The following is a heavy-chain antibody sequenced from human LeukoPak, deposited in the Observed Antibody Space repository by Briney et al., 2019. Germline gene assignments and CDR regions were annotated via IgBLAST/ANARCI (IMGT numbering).Heavy chain of an antibody. Sequence: SVKVSCKASGYTFTSYGIVWVRQAPGQGLEWMGGIVPVFETIDYAQKFQGRVTLSADDSTTTAYMELNSLRSEDTAVYYCARSWAVQNTFYYFDDWGQGTLVTVSS. CDR2: IVPVFETI. CDR1: GYTFTSYG. J-gene: IGHJ4*02. V-gene: IGHV1-69*13. D-gene: IGHD1-1*01. CDR3: ARSWAVQNTFYYFDD.